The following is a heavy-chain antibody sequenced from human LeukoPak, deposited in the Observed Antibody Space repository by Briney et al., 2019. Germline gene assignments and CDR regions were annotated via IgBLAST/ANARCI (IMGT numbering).Heavy chain of an antibody. V-gene: IGHV1-46*01. D-gene: IGHD3-22*01. Sequence: GASVRVSCKASGYTFTSYYMNWVRQAPGQGLEWMGMINPSGGSTSYAQKFQGRVTVTRDASTITAYIELSSLRYEDTAMYYCARGSINYNSGGYYDNPLLDYWGQGTLVTVSS. J-gene: IGHJ4*02. CDR3: ARGSINYNSGGYYDNPLLDY. CDR1: GYTFTSYY. CDR2: INPSGGST.